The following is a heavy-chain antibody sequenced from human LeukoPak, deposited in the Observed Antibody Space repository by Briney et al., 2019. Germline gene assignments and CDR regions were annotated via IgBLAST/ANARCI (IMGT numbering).Heavy chain of an antibody. V-gene: IGHV4-31*03. D-gene: IGHD3-22*01. CDR2: IYYSGST. CDR1: GGSISRGGYY. Sequence: PSETLSLTCTVSGGSISRGGYYWSWIRQHPGKGLEWIGYIYYSGSTYYNPSLKSRVTISVDTSKNQFSLKLSSVTAADTAVYYCARVFAYYYDSSEAFDIWGQGTMVTVSS. CDR3: ARVFAYYYDSSEAFDI. J-gene: IGHJ3*02.